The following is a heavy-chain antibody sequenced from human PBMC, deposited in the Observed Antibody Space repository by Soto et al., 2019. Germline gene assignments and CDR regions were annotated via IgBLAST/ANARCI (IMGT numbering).Heavy chain of an antibody. V-gene: IGHV4-61*01. CDR1: GGSVSSGDSYY. D-gene: IGHD1-7*01. Sequence: SETLSLTCTDSGGSVSSGDSYYWSWIREPPGKGLEWIGYIYYSGSTKYSPTLKSRVTISLDTSKHQFSLRLRSVTAADTAVYYCAGDSHSPWNSVRGWFDPWGQGTLVTVSS. CDR2: IYYSGST. CDR3: AGDSHSPWNSVRGWFDP. J-gene: IGHJ5*02.